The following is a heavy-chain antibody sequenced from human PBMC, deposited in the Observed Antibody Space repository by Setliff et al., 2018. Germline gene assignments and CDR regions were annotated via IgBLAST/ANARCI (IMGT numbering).Heavy chain of an antibody. V-gene: IGHV3-7*01. Sequence: GGSLRLSCKASGFSFTSYAMHWVRQAPGKGLEWVANIKQDGSEKYYVDSVKGRFTISRDNAKNSLYLQMNSLRAEDTAVYYCARDGGEYWGQGTLVTVSS. CDR2: IKQDGSEK. CDR1: GFSFTSYA. J-gene: IGHJ4*02. D-gene: IGHD3-16*01. CDR3: ARDGGEY.